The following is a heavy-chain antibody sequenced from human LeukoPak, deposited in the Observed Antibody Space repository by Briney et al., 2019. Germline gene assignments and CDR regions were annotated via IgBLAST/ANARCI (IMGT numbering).Heavy chain of an antibody. Sequence: PGGSLRLSCAASGFTFSSYSMNWVRQAPGKGLEWGSYISGSSSTIYYADSVKGRFTISRDDAKNSLYLQMNSLRAEDTAVYYCARSAVGVSYYDFWSGYYSDNYDYWGQGTLVTVSS. J-gene: IGHJ4*02. CDR2: ISGSSSTI. V-gene: IGHV3-48*01. CDR3: ARSAVGVSYYDFWSGYYSDNYDY. CDR1: GFTFSSYS. D-gene: IGHD3-3*01.